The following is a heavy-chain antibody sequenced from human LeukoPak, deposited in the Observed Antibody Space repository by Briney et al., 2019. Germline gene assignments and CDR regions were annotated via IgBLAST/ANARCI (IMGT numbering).Heavy chain of an antibody. CDR2: IYYSGST. Sequence: SETLSLTCTVSGGSISSYYWSWIRQPPGKGLEWIGYIYYSGSTNYNPSLKSRVTISVDTSKNQFSLKLSSVTAADTAVYYCARGSGSYYNYYYYYGMDVWGQGTTVTVPS. J-gene: IGHJ6*02. CDR3: ARGSGSYYNYYYYYGMDV. CDR1: GGSISSYY. V-gene: IGHV4-59*01. D-gene: IGHD3-10*01.